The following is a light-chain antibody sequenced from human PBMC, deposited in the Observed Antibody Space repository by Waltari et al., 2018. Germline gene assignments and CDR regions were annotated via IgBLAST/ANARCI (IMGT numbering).Light chain of an antibody. V-gene: IGKV3-15*01. CDR1: QSVSSN. CDR2: GAS. Sequence: EIVMTQSPATLSVSPGERATLSCRASQSVSSNLAWYQQKPRQPPRLLIYGASTRATGIPARFSGSGSGTEFTLTISSLQSEDFAVYYCQQYNGWPPGGTFGQGTKLEIK. J-gene: IGKJ2*01. CDR3: QQYNGWPPGGT.